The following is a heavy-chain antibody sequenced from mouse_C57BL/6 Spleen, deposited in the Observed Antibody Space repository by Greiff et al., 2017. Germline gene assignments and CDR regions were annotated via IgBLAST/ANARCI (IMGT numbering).Heavy chain of an antibody. CDR2: INPNNGGT. J-gene: IGHJ2*01. CDR3: ASYGNYVADY. V-gene: IGHV1-22*01. Sequence: VQLKQSGPELVKPGASVKMSCKASGYTFTDYNMHWVKQSHGKSLEWIGYINPNNGGTSYNQKFKGKATLTVNKSSSTAYMELRSLTSEDSAVYYCASYGNYVADYWGQGTTLTVSS. CDR1: GYTFTDYN. D-gene: IGHD2-1*01.